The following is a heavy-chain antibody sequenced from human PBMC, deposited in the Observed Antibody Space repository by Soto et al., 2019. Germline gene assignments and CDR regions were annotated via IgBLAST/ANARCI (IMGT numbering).Heavy chain of an antibody. CDR1: GGTFSSYA. V-gene: IGHV1-69*12. Sequence: QVQLVQSGAEVKKPGSSVKVSCKTSGGTFSSYAISWVRQAPGPGLEWMGGIIPIFGTANYAQKCQGRVTITADESTSAAYMELSSPRSANTAVYSCPGPPRGRGHYYAADVSRQGTTVTVSS. CDR2: IIPIFGTA. D-gene: IGHD2-15*01. CDR3: PGPPRGRGHYYAADV. J-gene: IGHJ6*02.